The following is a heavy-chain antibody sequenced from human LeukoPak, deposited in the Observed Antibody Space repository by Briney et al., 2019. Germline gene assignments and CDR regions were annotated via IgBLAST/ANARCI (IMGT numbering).Heavy chain of an antibody. J-gene: IGHJ4*02. CDR3: ARDIGSSSSLYYFDY. V-gene: IGHV3-48*02. CDR2: ISSSSSTI. Sequence: PGGSLRLSCAASGFTFSSYSMNWVRQAPGKGLEWVSYISSSSSTIYYADSVKGRFTISRDNAKNSLYLQMNSLRDEDRAVYYCARDIGSSSSLYYFDYWGQGTLVTVSS. D-gene: IGHD6-13*01. CDR1: GFTFSSYS.